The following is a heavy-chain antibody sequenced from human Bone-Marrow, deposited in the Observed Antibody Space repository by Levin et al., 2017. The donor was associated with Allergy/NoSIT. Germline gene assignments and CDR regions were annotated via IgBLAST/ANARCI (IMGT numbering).Heavy chain of an antibody. D-gene: IGHD5-18*01. CDR2: ISGSGGST. Sequence: GESLKISCAASGFTFSSYAMSWVRQAPGKGLEWVSAISGSGGSTYYADSVKGRFTISRDNSKNTLYLQMNSLRAEDTAVYYCAKDHSYGGDYWGQGTLVTVSS. CDR1: GFTFSSYA. CDR3: AKDHSYGGDY. J-gene: IGHJ4*02. V-gene: IGHV3-23*01.